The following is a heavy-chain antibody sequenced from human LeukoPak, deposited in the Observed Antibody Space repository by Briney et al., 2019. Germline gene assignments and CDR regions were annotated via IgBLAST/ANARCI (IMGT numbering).Heavy chain of an antibody. D-gene: IGHD2-21*02. CDR1: GFTFSSYA. CDR2: ISGSGGST. J-gene: IGHJ4*02. CDR3: AKALEVTAIFDY. Sequence: AGGSLRLSCAASGFTFSSYAMSWVRQAPGKGLEWVSAISGSGGSTYYADSVKGRFTVSRDNSKNTLYLQMNSLRAEDTAVYYCAKALEVTAIFDYWGQGTLVTVSS. V-gene: IGHV3-23*01.